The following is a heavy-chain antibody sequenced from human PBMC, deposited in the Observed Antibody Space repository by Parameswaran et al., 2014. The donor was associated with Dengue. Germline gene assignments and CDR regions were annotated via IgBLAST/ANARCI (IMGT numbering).Heavy chain of an antibody. CDR2: VYYSGNT. D-gene: IGHD1-1*01. V-gene: IGHV4-39*01. Sequence: WIRQPPGKGLEWIGSVYYSGNTFYNPSLKSRVTISVDTSRKQFSLKLSSVTAADTAVYFCGRQYGNFFDSWGQEPGHRLL. J-gene: IGHJ4*02. CDR3: GRQYGNFFDS.